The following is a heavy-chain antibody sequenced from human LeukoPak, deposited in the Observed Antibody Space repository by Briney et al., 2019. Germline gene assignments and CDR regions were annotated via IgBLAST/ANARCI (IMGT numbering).Heavy chain of an antibody. J-gene: IGHJ4*02. Sequence: QTGGSLRLSCAASGFTFDDYAMHWVRQAPGKGLEWVSGISWNSGSIGYADSVKGRFTISRDNAKNSLYLQMNSLRAEDTAVYYCAKDLSGSTPPKPGGSYWGQGTLVTVSS. CDR2: ISWNSGSI. CDR3: AKDLSGSTPPKPGGSY. D-gene: IGHD1-26*01. CDR1: GFTFDDYA. V-gene: IGHV3-9*01.